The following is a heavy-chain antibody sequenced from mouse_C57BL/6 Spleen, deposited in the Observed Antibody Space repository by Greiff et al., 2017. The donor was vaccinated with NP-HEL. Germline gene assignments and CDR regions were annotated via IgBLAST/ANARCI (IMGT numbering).Heavy chain of an antibody. CDR3: ASPYDYDGGSFAY. J-gene: IGHJ3*01. CDR2: IWSGGST. CDR1: GFSLTSYG. D-gene: IGHD2-4*01. Sequence: QVQLQQSGPGLVQPSQSLSITCTVSGFSLTSYGVHWVRQSPGKGLEWLGVIWSGGSTDYNAAFISRLSISKDNSKSQVFFKMNSLQADDTAIYYCASPYDYDGGSFAYWGQGTLVTVSA. V-gene: IGHV2-2*01.